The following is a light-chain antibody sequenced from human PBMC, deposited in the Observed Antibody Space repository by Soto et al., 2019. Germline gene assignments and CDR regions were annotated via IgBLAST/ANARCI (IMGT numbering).Light chain of an antibody. Sequence: QSALTQPASLSGSPGQSITISCTRTSSDVGGYNYVSWYQQHPGKAPKLMIYDVSNRPSGVSNRFSGSKSGNTASLTISGLQAEDEADYYCSSYTSSSTLYVFGTGTKVTVL. V-gene: IGLV2-14*01. CDR3: SSYTSSSTLYV. CDR1: SSDVGGYNY. CDR2: DVS. J-gene: IGLJ1*01.